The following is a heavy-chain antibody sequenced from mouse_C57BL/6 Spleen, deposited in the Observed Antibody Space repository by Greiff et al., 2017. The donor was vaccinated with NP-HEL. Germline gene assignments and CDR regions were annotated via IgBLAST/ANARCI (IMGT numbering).Heavy chain of an antibody. CDR1: GYTFTSYW. D-gene: IGHD4-1*01. CDR3: ARTEANWGYAMDY. CDR2: IYPGSGST. V-gene: IGHV1-55*01. J-gene: IGHJ4*01. Sequence: QVQLKQPGAELVKPGASVKMSCKASGYTFTSYWITWVKQRPGQGLEWIGDIYPGSGSTNYNEKFKSKATLTVDTSSSTAYMQLSSLTSEDSAVDYCARTEANWGYAMDYWGQGTSVTVSS.